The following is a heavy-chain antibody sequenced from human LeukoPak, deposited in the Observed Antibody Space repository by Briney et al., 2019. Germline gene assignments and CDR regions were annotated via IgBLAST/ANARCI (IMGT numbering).Heavy chain of an antibody. CDR3: ARVGAPPSNYRYYYYYMDV. CDR2: IYYSGST. D-gene: IGHD4-11*01. CDR1: GGSISSYY. J-gene: IGHJ6*03. Sequence: PSETLSLTXTVSGGSISSYYWSWIRQPPGKGLEWIGYIYYSGSTNYNPSLKSRVTISVDTSKNQFSLKLSSVTAADTAVYSCARVGAPPSNYRYYYYYMDVWGKGTTVTVSS. V-gene: IGHV4-59*01.